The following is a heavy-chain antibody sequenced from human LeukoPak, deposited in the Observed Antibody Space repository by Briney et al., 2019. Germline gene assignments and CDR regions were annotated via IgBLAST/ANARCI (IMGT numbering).Heavy chain of an antibody. CDR1: GYTFTSYG. D-gene: IGHD1-26*01. CDR2: ISAYNGNT. V-gene: IGHV1-18*01. CDR3: ARDQREYSGSYWVDY. Sequence: GASVKVSCKASGYTFTSYGISWVRQAPGQGLEWMGWISAYNGNTNYAQKLQGRVTMATDTSTSTAYMELRSLRSDDTAVYYCARDQREYSGSYWVDYWGQGTLVTVSS. J-gene: IGHJ4*02.